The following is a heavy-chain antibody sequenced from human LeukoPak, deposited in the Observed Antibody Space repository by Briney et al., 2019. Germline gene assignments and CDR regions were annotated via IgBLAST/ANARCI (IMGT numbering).Heavy chain of an antibody. CDR1: GFTFSDYY. V-gene: IGHV3-11*04. Sequence: GGSLRLSCAASGFTFSDYYMSWIRQAPGKGLEWVSYISSSGSTIYYADSVKGRFTISRDNAKNSLYLQMNSLRAEDTAVYYCAREPYYYDSSGYYGGFNYWGQGTLVTVSS. CDR2: ISSSGSTI. D-gene: IGHD3-22*01. J-gene: IGHJ4*02. CDR3: AREPYYYDSSGYYGGFNY.